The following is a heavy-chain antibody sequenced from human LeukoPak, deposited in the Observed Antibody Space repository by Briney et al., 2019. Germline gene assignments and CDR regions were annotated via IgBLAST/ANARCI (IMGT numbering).Heavy chain of an antibody. V-gene: IGHV3-33*01. Sequence: GGSLRLSCAASGFDFSSYGMHWVRQAPGKGLAWVTSIWFDGTNIHYADSVKGRVTISRDNSKRALYLQMNSLRADDTAIYYCARDSLPMAVTGPFDHWGQGALVTVSS. CDR3: ARDSLPMAVTGPFDH. J-gene: IGHJ4*02. CDR2: IWFDGTNI. D-gene: IGHD6-19*01. CDR1: GFDFSSYG.